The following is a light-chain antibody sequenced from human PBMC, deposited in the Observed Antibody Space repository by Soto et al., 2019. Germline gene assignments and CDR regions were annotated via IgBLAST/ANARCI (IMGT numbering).Light chain of an antibody. J-gene: IGKJ4*01. Sequence: EIMLTQSPATLSLSLGERATLSCRASQGVSSYLAWYQQKPGLAPRLLIYDASNRATGIPARFSGSGSGTDFTLTISSLEPEDFAVYYCQQCGNWPLTFGGGTKVEIK. CDR1: QGVSSY. CDR3: QQCGNWPLT. V-gene: IGKV3-11*01. CDR2: DAS.